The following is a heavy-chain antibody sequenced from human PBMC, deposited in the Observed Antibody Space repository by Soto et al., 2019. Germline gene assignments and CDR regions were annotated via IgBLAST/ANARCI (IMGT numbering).Heavy chain of an antibody. CDR2: LISSGESP. V-gene: IGHV3-23*01. Sequence: EVQLLESGGGLVQPGGSLRLSCSASGFTFSTQAMAWVRQAPGKGLEWVSALISSGESPDYADSVKGLFTISRANSKNPLYLQMHSLRADDTAVYYCAKDLHGSGWSFDQWGQGTVVTVSS. J-gene: IGHJ4*02. D-gene: IGHD6-19*01. CDR3: AKDLHGSGWSFDQ. CDR1: GFTFSTQA.